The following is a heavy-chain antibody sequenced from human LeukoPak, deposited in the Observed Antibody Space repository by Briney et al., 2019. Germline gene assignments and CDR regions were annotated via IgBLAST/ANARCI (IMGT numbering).Heavy chain of an antibody. CDR1: GITLNNYG. Sequence: HSGGSLRLSCAVSGITLNNYGTSCVRQAPGKGLEWVAGISDWDGKTKYGDSVKGRYTISRDNPKNTLYLQMNSLRDEDTAVYFCAKRGVVIRVILVGFHKEAYYFDSWGQGALVTVSS. J-gene: IGHJ4*02. D-gene: IGHD3-10*01. V-gene: IGHV3-23*01. CDR2: ISDWDGKT. CDR3: AKRGVVIRVILVGFHKEAYYFDS.